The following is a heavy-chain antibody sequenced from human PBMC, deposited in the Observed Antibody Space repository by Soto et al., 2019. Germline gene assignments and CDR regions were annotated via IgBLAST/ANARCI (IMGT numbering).Heavy chain of an antibody. CDR3: ARAPRYCSGGSCYSVGDSAQFDY. V-gene: IGHV6-1*01. CDR1: GDSVSSNSAA. D-gene: IGHD2-15*01. CDR2: TYYRSKWYS. J-gene: IGHJ4*02. Sequence: SQTLSLTCDISGDSVSSNSAAWNWIRQSPSRGLEWLGRTYYRSKWYSDYAASVRSRITVSPDTSKNQFSLQLNSVTPDDTAVYYCARAPRYCSGGSCYSVGDSAQFDYWGQGTLVTVSS.